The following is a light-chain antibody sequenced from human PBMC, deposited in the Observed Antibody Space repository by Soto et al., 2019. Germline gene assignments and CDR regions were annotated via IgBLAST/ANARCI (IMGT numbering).Light chain of an antibody. CDR3: QQYGNSTQT. CDR2: GAS. J-gene: IGKJ1*01. CDR1: QRFXSSY. Sequence: EIVLTQSPGTLSLSPGERATLSCRASQRFXSSYLAWYQQKPGQAPRLRXYGASSRATGIPDRLSGSGSGTDFTLTISRLEPEDFAVYYCQQYGNSTQTFGQGTKVDIK. V-gene: IGKV3-20*01.